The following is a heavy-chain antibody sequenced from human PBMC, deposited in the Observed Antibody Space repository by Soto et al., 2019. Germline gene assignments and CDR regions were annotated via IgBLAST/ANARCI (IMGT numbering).Heavy chain of an antibody. Sequence: GGSLRLSCAASGFTVSSNYMSWVRQAPGKGLEWVSVIYSGGSTYYADSVKGRFTISRDNSKNTLYLQMNSLRAEDTAVYYCARDPLHDYGDYGSLGALDIWGQGTMVTVSS. D-gene: IGHD4-17*01. V-gene: IGHV3-66*01. CDR1: GFTVSSNY. CDR3: ARDPLHDYGDYGSLGALDI. J-gene: IGHJ3*02. CDR2: IYSGGST.